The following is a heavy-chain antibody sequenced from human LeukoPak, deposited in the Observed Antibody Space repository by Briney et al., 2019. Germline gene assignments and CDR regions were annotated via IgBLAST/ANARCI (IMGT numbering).Heavy chain of an antibody. CDR2: ISGGGGSL. Sequence: PGGSLRLSCAASGFTFSTYAMSWVRQAPGEGLDWVSSISGGGGSLYYADSVKGRFTISRDNSNNALYLQMNGLRAEDTAVYYCAKEGATVRSYSDYWGQGTLVTVSS. V-gene: IGHV3-23*01. CDR3: AKEGATVRSYSDY. CDR1: GFTFSTYA. J-gene: IGHJ4*02. D-gene: IGHD4-11*01.